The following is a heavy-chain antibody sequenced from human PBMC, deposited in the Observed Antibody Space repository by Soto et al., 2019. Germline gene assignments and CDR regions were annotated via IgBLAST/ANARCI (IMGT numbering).Heavy chain of an antibody. CDR3: ARIGSYYYDSSGYLH. V-gene: IGHV4-39*01. CDR2: IYYSGST. J-gene: IGHJ4*02. Sequence: XTLSLQSTVSGGSLSSSSYDWGWIRQPPGKGLEWIGIIYYSGSTYYNPSLKSRVTISVDTSKKQFSLKLSSVTAAYTAVYYCARIGSYYYDSSGYLHWGQGTLGTVSS. CDR1: GGSLSSSSYD. D-gene: IGHD3-22*01.